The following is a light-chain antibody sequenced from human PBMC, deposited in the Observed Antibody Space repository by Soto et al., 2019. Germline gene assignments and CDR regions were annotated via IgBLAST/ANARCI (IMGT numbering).Light chain of an antibody. CDR3: QQSYSSLT. Sequence: DIQMTQSPSSLSASVGDRVTITCRASQSIGGYLNWYQQKPGKAPNLLIFATFSLQSGVPSRFSGSGSGADIILTINSLQLEDFATYCCQQSYSSLTFGQGTKVEIK. CDR2: ATF. CDR1: QSIGGY. V-gene: IGKV1-39*01. J-gene: IGKJ1*01.